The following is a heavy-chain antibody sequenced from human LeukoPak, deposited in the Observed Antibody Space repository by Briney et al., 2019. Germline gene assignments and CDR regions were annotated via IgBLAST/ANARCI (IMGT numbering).Heavy chain of an antibody. CDR1: GYTFTSYD. CDR3: ARLRGNSLTKYYFDY. V-gene: IGHV1-8*03. Sequence: ASVKVSCMASGYTFTSYDINWVRQATGQGLEWMGWMNPNSGNTGYAQKFQGRVTITRNTSISTAYMELSSLRSEDTAVYYCARLRGNSLTKYYFDYWGQGTLVTVSS. J-gene: IGHJ4*02. D-gene: IGHD4-23*01. CDR2: MNPNSGNT.